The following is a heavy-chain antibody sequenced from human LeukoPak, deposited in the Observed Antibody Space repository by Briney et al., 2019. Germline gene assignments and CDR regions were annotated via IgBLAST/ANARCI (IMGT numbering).Heavy chain of an antibody. CDR2: INSDGSST. J-gene: IGHJ5*02. CDR3: ARDAFKDIVVVPAARLYNWFDP. D-gene: IGHD2-2*01. Sequence: PGGSLRLSCAASGFTFSSYWMHWVRQAPGKGLVWASRINSDGSSTSYADSVKGRFTISRDNAKNTLYLQMNSLRAEDTAVYYCARDAFKDIVVVPAARLYNWFDPWGQGTLATVSS. CDR1: GFTFSSYW. V-gene: IGHV3-74*01.